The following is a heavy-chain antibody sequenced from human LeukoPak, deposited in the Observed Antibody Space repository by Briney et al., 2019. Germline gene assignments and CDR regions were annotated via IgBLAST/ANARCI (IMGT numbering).Heavy chain of an antibody. CDR2: ISYDGSNK. V-gene: IGHV3-30-3*01. CDR3: ARDRGYDFWSGPYYFDY. Sequence: PGRSLRLSCAASGFTFSSYAMHWVRQAPGKGLEGVTVISYDGSNKYYADSVKGRFTSSRDNSKNTLYLHMNSLRAEDTAVYYCARDRGYDFWSGPYYFDYWGQGTLVTVSS. D-gene: IGHD3-3*01. J-gene: IGHJ4*02. CDR1: GFTFSSYA.